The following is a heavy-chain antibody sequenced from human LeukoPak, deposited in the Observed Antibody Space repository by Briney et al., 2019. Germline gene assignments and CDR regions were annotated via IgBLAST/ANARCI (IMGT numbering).Heavy chain of an antibody. V-gene: IGHV1-2*02. CDR2: IRPNTGDT. CDR3: ARTKYVTTKPAAIGTLDP. Sequence: GGSVRVSCTTSGFTFTDYYLNWVRQAPGQGLQWMGWIRPNTGDTNYAQAVQGRVTVTRDTSISTVYLELSRLRSDDSAVYYCARTKYVTTKPAAIGTLDPWGQGTLVIVSS. J-gene: IGHJ5*02. CDR1: GFTFTDYY. D-gene: IGHD2-2*02.